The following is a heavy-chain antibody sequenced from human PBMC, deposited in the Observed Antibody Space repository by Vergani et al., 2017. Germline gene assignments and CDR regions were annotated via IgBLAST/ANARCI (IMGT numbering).Heavy chain of an antibody. Sequence: QVQLQESGPGLVKPSETLSLTCAVSGYSISSGYYWGWIRQPPGKGLEWIGTIFHSGSTYYNPSLKSRVTISVDTSKNQFSLKLSSVTAADTAVYYCARRGSVTYYYDSTAYYRWPFDYWGQGTLVTVSS. V-gene: IGHV4-38-2*01. CDR1: GYSISSGYY. CDR3: ARRGSVTYYYDSTAYYRWPFDY. D-gene: IGHD3-22*01. J-gene: IGHJ4*02. CDR2: IFHSGST.